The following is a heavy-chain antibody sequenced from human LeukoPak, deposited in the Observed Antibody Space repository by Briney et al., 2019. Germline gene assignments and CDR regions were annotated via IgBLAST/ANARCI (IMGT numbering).Heavy chain of an antibody. J-gene: IGHJ4*02. D-gene: IGHD4-17*01. Sequence: PGGSLRLSCAASGFTFSSYTMNGVRQAPGKGLEWVSGISGRSDSTNYADSVKGRFTISRDNPKNTLYLQIKSGRAEDTAVYYSARAADYADLNPFDFWGQGTLVTVSS. CDR3: ARAADYADLNPFDF. CDR1: GFTFSSYT. CDR2: ISGRSDST. V-gene: IGHV3-23*01.